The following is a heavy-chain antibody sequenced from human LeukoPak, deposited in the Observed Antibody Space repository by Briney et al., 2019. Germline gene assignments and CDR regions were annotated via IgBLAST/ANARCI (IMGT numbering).Heavy chain of an antibody. V-gene: IGHV3-64*01. Sequence: AGTLRLSCAASGFTFSSYAMHWVRQAPGKGLEYVSAISSNGGSTYYATSVRGRFTISRDNSKSTLYLEMGSLRAEDMAVYHCARALERLLPPDYWGQGTLVTVSS. CDR1: GFTFSSYA. D-gene: IGHD3-3*01. CDR2: ISSNGGST. J-gene: IGHJ4*02. CDR3: ARALERLLPPDY.